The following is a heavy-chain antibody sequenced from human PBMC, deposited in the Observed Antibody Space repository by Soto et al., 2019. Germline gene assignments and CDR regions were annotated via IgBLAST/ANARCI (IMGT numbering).Heavy chain of an antibody. CDR2: IIPIFGTA. CDR1: GGTFSSYA. CDR3: ARGYRSSPSAFDI. J-gene: IGHJ3*02. D-gene: IGHD6-13*01. V-gene: IGHV1-69*13. Sequence: EASVKVSCKASGGTFSSYAISWVRQAPGQGLEWMGGIIPIFGTANYAQKFQGRVTITADESTSTAYMELSSLRSEDTAVYYCARGYRSSPSAFDIWGQGTMVTVSS.